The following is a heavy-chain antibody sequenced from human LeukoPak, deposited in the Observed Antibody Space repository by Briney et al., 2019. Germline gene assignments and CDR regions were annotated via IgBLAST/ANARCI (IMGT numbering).Heavy chain of an antibody. V-gene: IGHV1-2*02. D-gene: IGHD5-18*01. CDR1: GYTFTGYY. CDR3: ARAPGRGYSYGPNHWYFDL. Sequence: ASVKVSCKASGYTFTGYYMHWVRQAPGQGLEWMGWINPNSGGTNYAQKFQGRVTMTRDTSISTAYMELSRLRSDDTAVYYCARAPGRGYSYGPNHWYFDLWGRGTLVTVSS. J-gene: IGHJ2*01. CDR2: INPNSGGT.